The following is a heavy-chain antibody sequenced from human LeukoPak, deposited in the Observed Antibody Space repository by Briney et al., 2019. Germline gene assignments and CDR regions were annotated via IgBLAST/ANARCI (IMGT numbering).Heavy chain of an antibody. V-gene: IGHV1-2*02. D-gene: IGHD6-19*01. J-gene: IGHJ4*02. CDR2: INPNSGGT. Sequence: ASVKVSCKASGYTFTGYYMHWVRQAPGQGLEWMGWINPNSGGTNYAQKFQGRVTMTRDTSISTAYMELSSLRSEDTAVYYCASTSSGWFGFFDYWGQGTLVTVSS. CDR3: ASTSSGWFGFFDY. CDR1: GYTFTGYY.